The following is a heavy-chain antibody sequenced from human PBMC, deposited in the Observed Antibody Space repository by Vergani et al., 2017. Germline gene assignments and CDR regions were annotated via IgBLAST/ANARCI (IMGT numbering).Heavy chain of an antibody. CDR3: ARGSGSYSKWVGWFDP. Sequence: QVQLVQSGAEVKKPGSSVKVSCKASGGTFSSYAISWVRQAPGQGLEWMGGIIPLFGTANYAQNFQGRVTITADKSTSTAYMELSSLRAEDTAVYYCARGSGSYSKWVGWFDPWGQGTLVTVSS. D-gene: IGHD1-26*01. V-gene: IGHV1-69*06. J-gene: IGHJ5*02. CDR2: IIPLFGTA. CDR1: GGTFSSYA.